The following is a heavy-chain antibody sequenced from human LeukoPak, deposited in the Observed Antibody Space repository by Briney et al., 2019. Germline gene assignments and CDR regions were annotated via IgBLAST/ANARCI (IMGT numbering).Heavy chain of an antibody. J-gene: IGHJ5*02. V-gene: IGHV3-53*04. CDR2: IYSGGST. D-gene: IGHD3-10*01. CDR1: GFPVSSNY. CDR3: ARAVDGSGSYYPNWFDP. Sequence: GGSLRLSCAVSGFPVSSNYMSWGRQAPGKGLEGVSVIYSGGSTDYADSVKGRFISSRHTSKNTLYLQMNSLRDEATAVCYCARAVDGSGSYYPNWFDPWGQGTLVTASS.